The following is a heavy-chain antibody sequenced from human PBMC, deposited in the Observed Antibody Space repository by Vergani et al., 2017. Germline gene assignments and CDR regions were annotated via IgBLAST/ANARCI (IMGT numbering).Heavy chain of an antibody. V-gene: IGHV3-20*04. Sequence: EVQLVESGGGVVRPGGSLRLSCAASGFTFDDYGMSWVRQAPGKGLEWVSGINWNGGSTGYADSVKGRFTISRDNAKNSLYLQMNSLRAEDTAVYYCARVGVVVVAATRGWFDPWGQGTLVTVSS. CDR3: ARVGVVVVAATRGWFDP. D-gene: IGHD2-15*01. CDR2: INWNGGST. J-gene: IGHJ5*02. CDR1: GFTFDDYG.